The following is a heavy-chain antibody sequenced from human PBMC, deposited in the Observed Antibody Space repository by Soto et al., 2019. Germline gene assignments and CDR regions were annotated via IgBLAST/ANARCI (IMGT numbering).Heavy chain of an antibody. CDR2: IYWDDDK. V-gene: IGHV2-5*02. CDR1: GFSLTTSGVG. J-gene: IGHJ4*02. D-gene: IGHD3-3*01. Sequence: QITLNESGPTQVKPRQTLTLTCTFSGFSLTTSGVGVGWIRQSPGKAPEWLALIYWDDDKRYSPSLKSRLTITKDTSKNQVVLTMVDLDPADIATYYCAHRVLRTVFGLVTTTAIYFDFWGQGTPVAVSS. CDR3: AHRVLRTVFGLVTTTAIYFDF.